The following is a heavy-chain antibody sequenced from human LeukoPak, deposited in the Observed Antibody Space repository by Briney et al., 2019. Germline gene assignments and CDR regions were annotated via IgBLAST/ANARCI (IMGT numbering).Heavy chain of an antibody. J-gene: IGHJ4*02. CDR1: RGSISSYY. V-gene: IGHV4-59*08. CDR3: ARFGGSSSGLDY. Sequence: KTSETLSLTCSVSRGSISSYYWSWIRQPPGKGLEWIGYISYSGSTNYNPSLKSRVTISVDTSKNQFSLKLSSVTAADTAVYYCARFGGSSSGLDYWGQGTLVTVSS. D-gene: IGHD6-6*01. CDR2: ISYSGST.